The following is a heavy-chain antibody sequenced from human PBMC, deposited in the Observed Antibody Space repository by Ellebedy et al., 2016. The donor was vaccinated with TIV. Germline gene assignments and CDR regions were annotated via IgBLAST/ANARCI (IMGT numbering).Heavy chain of an antibody. CDR1: GGAITSTSYY. CDR3: VAGRDIKDYDYVWGNYRYIPGGSDY. Sequence: SETLSLXXTLSGGAITSTSYYWGWIWQPPGKGLEWIGSIHSVGSTYYNPSLKSRVTISRQTSRNQFSLRLTSVTAADTAMYYCVAGRDIKDYDYVWGNYRYIPGGSDYWGQGILVRVSS. CDR2: IHSVGST. D-gene: IGHD3-16*02. V-gene: IGHV4-39*07. J-gene: IGHJ4*02.